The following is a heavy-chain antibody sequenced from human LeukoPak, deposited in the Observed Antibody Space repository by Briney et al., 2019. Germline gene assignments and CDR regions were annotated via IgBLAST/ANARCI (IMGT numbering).Heavy chain of an antibody. CDR2: ISYDGSNK. Sequence: PGGSLRLSCAASGFTFSSYAMDWVRQAPGKGLEWVAVISYDGSNKYYADSVKGRFTISRDNSKNTLYLQMNSLRAEDTAVYYCARDTYYCGMDVWGQGTTVTVSS. CDR3: ARDTYYCGMDV. V-gene: IGHV3-30-3*01. J-gene: IGHJ6*02. CDR1: GFTFSSYA.